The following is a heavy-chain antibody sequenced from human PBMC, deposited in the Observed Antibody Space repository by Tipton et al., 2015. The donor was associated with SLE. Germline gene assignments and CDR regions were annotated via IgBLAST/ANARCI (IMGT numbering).Heavy chain of an antibody. D-gene: IGHD3-16*01. V-gene: IGHV4-38-2*02. Sequence: TLSLTCTVSGSSISNGFYWGWIRQPPGKGLEWIGEINHSGSTNYNPSLKSRVTISVDTSKNQFSLKLSSVTAADTAVYYCASWGPIVYYYYYMDVWGKGTPVTVSS. CDR3: ASWGPIVYYYYYMDV. J-gene: IGHJ6*03. CDR1: GSSISNGFY. CDR2: INHSGST.